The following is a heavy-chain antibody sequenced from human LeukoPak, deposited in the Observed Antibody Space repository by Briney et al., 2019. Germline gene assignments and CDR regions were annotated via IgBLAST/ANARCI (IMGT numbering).Heavy chain of an antibody. CDR1: GFTFTSYG. CDR3: ARGKYYYDSSGYYYGDLLYYLDY. CDR2: IWYDGSNK. Sequence: SGGSLRLSCAASGFTFTSYGMHWVRQAPGKGLEWVAVIWYDGSNKYYADSVKGRFTISRDNSKNTLYVQMNSLRAEDTAVYYCARGKYYYDSSGYYYGDLLYYLDYWGQGTLVTVSS. D-gene: IGHD3-22*01. J-gene: IGHJ4*02. V-gene: IGHV3-33*01.